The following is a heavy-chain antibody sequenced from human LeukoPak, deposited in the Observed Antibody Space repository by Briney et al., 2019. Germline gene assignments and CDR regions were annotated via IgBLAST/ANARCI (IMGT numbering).Heavy chain of an antibody. CDR1: GGSISRYY. V-gene: IGHV4-59*01. Sequence: PSETLSLTCTVSGGSISRYYWSWLRQPPGKGLEGIGYIYYSGSTNYNPSLKSRVTISVDTSKNQFSLKLSSVTAADTAVYYCARVLYGDARRVYYYYYMDVWGKGTTVTVSS. CDR2: IYYSGST. J-gene: IGHJ6*03. D-gene: IGHD4-17*01. CDR3: ARVLYGDARRVYYYYYMDV.